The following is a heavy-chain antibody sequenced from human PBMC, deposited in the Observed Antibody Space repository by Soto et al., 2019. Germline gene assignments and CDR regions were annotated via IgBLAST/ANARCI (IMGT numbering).Heavy chain of an antibody. J-gene: IGHJ6*02. CDR1: GFTVSSNY. CDR2: IYSGGST. D-gene: IGHD3-9*01. CDR3: ARGQYDILTGYPFYYYYGMDV. Sequence: PGGSLRLSCAASGFTVSSNYMSWVRQAPGKGLEWVSVIYSGGSTYYADSVKGRFTISRDNSKNTLYLQMNSPRAEDTAVYYCARGQYDILTGYPFYYYYGMDVWGQGTTVTVSS. V-gene: IGHV3-53*01.